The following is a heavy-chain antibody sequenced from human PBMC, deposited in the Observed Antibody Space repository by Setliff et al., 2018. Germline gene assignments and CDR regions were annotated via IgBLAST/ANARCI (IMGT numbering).Heavy chain of an antibody. Sequence: SETLSLTCTVSGGSINGYYWAWIRQPPGMRLEWIGHIHSSGSINYNPSVQGRVTMSVDRSNNHFSLKLTSLIAADTAVYYCAREYISGGWHGEGESGYYMDVWGKGTTVTVSS. CDR1: GGSINGYY. J-gene: IGHJ6*03. D-gene: IGHD2-15*01. V-gene: IGHV4-59*01. CDR3: AREYISGGWHGEGESGYYMDV. CDR2: IHSSGSI.